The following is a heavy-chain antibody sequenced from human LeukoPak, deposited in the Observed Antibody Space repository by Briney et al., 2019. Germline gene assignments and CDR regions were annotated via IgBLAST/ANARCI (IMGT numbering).Heavy chain of an antibody. D-gene: IGHD3-10*01. Sequence: SETLSLTCAVYGGSFSGYYRSWIRQPPGKGLEWIGEINHSGSTNYNPSLKSRVTISVDTSKNQFSLKLSSVTAADTAVYYCARGGIRIWFGESLAWFDPWGQGTLVTVSS. J-gene: IGHJ5*02. CDR1: GGSFSGYY. CDR2: INHSGST. CDR3: ARGGIRIWFGESLAWFDP. V-gene: IGHV4-34*01.